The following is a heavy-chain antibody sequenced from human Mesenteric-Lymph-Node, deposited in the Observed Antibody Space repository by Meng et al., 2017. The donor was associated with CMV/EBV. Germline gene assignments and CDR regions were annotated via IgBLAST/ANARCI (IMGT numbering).Heavy chain of an antibody. J-gene: IGHJ5*02. Sequence: SETLSLTCSVSDGSISDYYWSWIRQPPGKGLEWIGYIYYSGSTNYNPSLKSRVTISLDTPKNQFSLKLSSVTAADTAVYYCARSAAAGTYWFDPWGQGTLVTVSS. CDR1: DGSISDYY. CDR3: ARSAAAGTYWFDP. D-gene: IGHD6-13*01. V-gene: IGHV4-59*01. CDR2: IYYSGST.